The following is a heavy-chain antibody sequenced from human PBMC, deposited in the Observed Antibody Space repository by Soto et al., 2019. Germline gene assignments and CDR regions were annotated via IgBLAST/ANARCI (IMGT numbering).Heavy chain of an antibody. CDR1: GGSISSGGSY. D-gene: IGHD3-10*01. V-gene: IGHV4-31*03. J-gene: IGHJ6*02. Sequence: SETLSLTCTVSGGSISSGGSYWSWIRQSPGKGLEWIGYIYYSGTTYYNPSLKSRVSISLDTSKNQFSLKLSSVTAAYTAVYYCAGGTTMVRGFIITYYYYGMEVWGQANRVTVSS. CDR2: IYYSGTT. CDR3: AGGTTMVRGFIITYYYYGMEV.